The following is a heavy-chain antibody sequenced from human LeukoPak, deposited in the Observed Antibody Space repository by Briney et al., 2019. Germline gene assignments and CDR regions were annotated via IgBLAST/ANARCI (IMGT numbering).Heavy chain of an antibody. CDR2: IYYSGST. Sequence: SETLSLTCTVSGGSISGYYWSWIRQPPGKGLEWIAYIYYSGSTNYNPSLKSRVTISVDTSKNQFSLKLSSVTAADTAVYCAGGWYNGSYRFDYWGQGTLVTVSS. CDR1: GGSISGYY. V-gene: IGHV4-59*01. D-gene: IGHD1-26*01. J-gene: IGHJ4*02. CDR3: GGWYNGSYRFDY.